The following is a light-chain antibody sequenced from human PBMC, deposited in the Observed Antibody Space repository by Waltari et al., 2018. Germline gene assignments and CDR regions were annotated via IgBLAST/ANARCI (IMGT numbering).Light chain of an antibody. Sequence: SWRASESGRGSLAWYEQKAGQAPRVLIYGASSRATGIPDRFSGSGSGTDVSLTISRLEPEDFAVYYCQHYVRLPGTFGQGTKVEI. J-gene: IGKJ1*01. CDR1: ESGRGS. CDR3: QHYVRLPGT. CDR2: GAS. V-gene: IGKV3-20*01.